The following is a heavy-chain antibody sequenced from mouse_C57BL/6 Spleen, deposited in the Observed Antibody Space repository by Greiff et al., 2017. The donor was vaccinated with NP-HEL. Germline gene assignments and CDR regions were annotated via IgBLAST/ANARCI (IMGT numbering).Heavy chain of an antibody. CDR1: GYTFTSYW. CDR2: IDPNSGGT. J-gene: IGHJ1*03. V-gene: IGHV1-72*01. CDR3: AKPTVVDDWYFDV. D-gene: IGHD1-1*01. Sequence: QVHVKQPGAELVKPGASVKLSCKASGYTFTSYWMHWVKQRPGRGLEWIGRIDPNSGGTKYNEKFKSKATLTVDKPSSTAYMQLSSLTSEDSAVYYCAKPTVVDDWYFDVWGTGTTVTVSS.